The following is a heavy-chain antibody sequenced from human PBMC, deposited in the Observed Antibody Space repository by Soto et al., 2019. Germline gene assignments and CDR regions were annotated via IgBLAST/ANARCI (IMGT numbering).Heavy chain of an antibody. CDR1: IFTFSNYG. V-gene: IGHV3-30*03. D-gene: IGHD1-26*01. J-gene: IGHJ4*02. Sequence: QVQLVESGGGVVQPGRSLRLSCAASIFTFSNYGMHWVRQAPGKGPEWVALISHGGTNKYYADSVRGRFTISRDNSKNTLFLQMNSLRGDDTAVYYCARDREEKARSWPTYWGQGTLVTVS. CDR3: ARDREEKARSWPTY. CDR2: ISHGGTNK.